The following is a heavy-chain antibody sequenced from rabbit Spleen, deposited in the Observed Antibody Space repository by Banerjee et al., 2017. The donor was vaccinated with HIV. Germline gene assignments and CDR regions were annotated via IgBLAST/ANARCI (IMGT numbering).Heavy chain of an antibody. Sequence: QEQLVESGGGLVKPGGTLTLTCKASGIDFSTYSYMCWVRQAPGKGLEWIACIDAGSSGDTYYASWAKGRFTISKTSSTTVTLQMTSLTAADTATYFCAKNPKTSAYYVLIRLDLWGPGTLVTVS. CDR1: GIDFSTYSY. CDR2: IDAGSSGDT. J-gene: IGHJ3*01. CDR3: AKNPKTSAYYVLIRLDL. D-gene: IGHD1-1*01. V-gene: IGHV1S45*01.